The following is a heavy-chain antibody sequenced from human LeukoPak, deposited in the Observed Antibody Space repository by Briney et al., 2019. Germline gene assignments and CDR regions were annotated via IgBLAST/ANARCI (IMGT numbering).Heavy chain of an antibody. CDR1: GFTFSSYW. CDR3: AKGLWYYYDSSGYVDY. V-gene: IGHV3-7*01. J-gene: IGHJ4*02. Sequence: GGSLRLSCAASGFTFSSYWMSWVRQAPGKGLEWVANIKQDGSEKYYVDSVKGRFTISRDNSKNTLYLQMNSLRAEDTAVYYCAKGLWYYYDSSGYVDYWGQGTLVIVSS. CDR2: IKQDGSEK. D-gene: IGHD3-22*01.